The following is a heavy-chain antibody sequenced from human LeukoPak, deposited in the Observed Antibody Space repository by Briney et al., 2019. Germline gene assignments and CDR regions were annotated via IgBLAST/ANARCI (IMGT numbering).Heavy chain of an antibody. J-gene: IGHJ4*02. V-gene: IGHV1-2*02. CDR1: GYSLTELS. CDR2: INPNSGGT. CDR3: ARERITMVRGVIDY. Sequence: GASVKVSCNVSGYSLTELSIHWVRQAPGQGLEWMGWINPNSGGTNYAQKFQGRVTMTRDTSISTAYMELSRLRSDDTAVYYCARERITMVRGVIDYWGQGTLVTVSS. D-gene: IGHD3-10*01.